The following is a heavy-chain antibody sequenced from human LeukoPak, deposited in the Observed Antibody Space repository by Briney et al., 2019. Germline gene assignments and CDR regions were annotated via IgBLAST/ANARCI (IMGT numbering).Heavy chain of an antibody. Sequence: ASVKVSCKASGYSFISYGFSWVRQAPGQELEWMGWVSGYNGNTNYAQKFQDRVTMTTDTSTKTAYMELKSLTSDDTAVYYCARDSFLIADRLPLDPWGQGTPISVAS. CDR1: GYSFISYG. V-gene: IGHV1-18*01. D-gene: IGHD4-11*01. CDR3: ARDSFLIADRLPLDP. J-gene: IGHJ5*02. CDR2: VSGYNGNT.